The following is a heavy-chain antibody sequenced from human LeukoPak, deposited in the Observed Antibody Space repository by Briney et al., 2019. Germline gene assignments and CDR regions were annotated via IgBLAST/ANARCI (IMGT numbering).Heavy chain of an antibody. V-gene: IGHV4-61*02. J-gene: IGHJ4*02. CDR2: IYTSGST. D-gene: IGHD2-2*01. CDR1: GGSISSGSYY. CDR3: ARERSAGPYCSSTSCYAFDY. Sequence: PSETLSLTCTVSGGSISSGSYYWRWIRQPAGKGLEWIGRIYTSGSTNYNPSLKSRVTISVDTSKNQFSLKLSSVTAADTAVYYCARERSAGPYCSSTSCYAFDYWGQGTLVTVSS.